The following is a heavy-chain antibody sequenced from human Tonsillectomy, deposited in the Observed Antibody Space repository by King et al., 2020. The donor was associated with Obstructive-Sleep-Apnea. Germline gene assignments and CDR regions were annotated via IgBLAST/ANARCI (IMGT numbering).Heavy chain of an antibody. D-gene: IGHD2-15*01. CDR2: INAGNGDT. V-gene: IGHV1-3*01. CDR3: ARGSQVVAGSLEYFQH. Sequence: VQLVQSGAEVKMPGASVKFSCKASGYSFTTYAIHWVRQAPGQRLEWMGWINAGNGDTRCSQKFQGRVTITRDTSASTAYMELSSLRSEDTAVYYCARGSQVVAGSLEYFQHWGQGTLVTVSS. CDR1: GYSFTTYA. J-gene: IGHJ1*01.